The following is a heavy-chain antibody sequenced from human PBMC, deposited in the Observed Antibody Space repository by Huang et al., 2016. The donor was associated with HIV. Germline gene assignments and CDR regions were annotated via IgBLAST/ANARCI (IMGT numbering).Heavy chain of an antibody. CDR3: AKDLTYTFGRHFDY. CDR2: IRYDGNNY. J-gene: IGHJ4*02. CDR1: GFTFGSFG. Sequence: QVQLVESGGGVVQPGGSLRLSCTASGFTFGSFGMHWVRQAAGKGLEWVAFIRYDGNNYYYADSVRGRFTSSRDNSKDTLYLQMNRLRPDDSAVYYCAKDLTYTFGRHFDYWGRGTLVTVSS. D-gene: IGHD3-3*01. V-gene: IGHV3-30*02.